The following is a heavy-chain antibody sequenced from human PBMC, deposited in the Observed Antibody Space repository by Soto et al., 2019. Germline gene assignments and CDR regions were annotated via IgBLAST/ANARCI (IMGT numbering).Heavy chain of an antibody. CDR3: ERATPNSICARQLHKLKEAFDL. CDR2: ISAYNGNT. Sequence: QVQLVQSGAEVKKPGASVKVSCKASGYTFTSYGISWVRQATGQRLEWMGWISAYNGNTNYAQKRQGRVTMTTDTSTSTAYMELRSLRSDDTAVYYCERATPNSICARQLHKLKEAFDLWGQGTMVTVSS. CDR1: GYTFTSYG. J-gene: IGHJ3*01. V-gene: IGHV1-18*01. D-gene: IGHD6-6*01.